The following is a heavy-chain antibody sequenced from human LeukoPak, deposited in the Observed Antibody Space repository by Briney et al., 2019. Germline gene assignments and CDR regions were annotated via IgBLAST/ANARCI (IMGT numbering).Heavy chain of an antibody. V-gene: IGHV4-38-2*02. CDR3: ARMIKFGGVIPD. CDR1: GYSISSGYY. CDR2: IYHSGST. Sequence: SETLSLTCTVSGYSISSGYYWGWIRQPPGKGLEWIGSIYHSGSTYYNPSLKSRVTISVDTSKNQFSLKLSSVTAADTAVYYCARMIKFGGVIPDWGQGTLVIVSS. J-gene: IGHJ4*02. D-gene: IGHD3-16*01.